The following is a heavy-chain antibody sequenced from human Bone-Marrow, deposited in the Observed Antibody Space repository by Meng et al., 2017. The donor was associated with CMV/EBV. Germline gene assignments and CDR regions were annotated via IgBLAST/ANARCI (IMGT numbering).Heavy chain of an antibody. J-gene: IGHJ4*02. CDR3: KVRFDY. Sequence: GESLKISCAASGFPFSSYGMHWVRQAPGKGLEWEAVIWYDGSNKYYADSVKGRLTISRNNSKNTLYQQMNSLRAQDTAVYYCKVRFDYWGQGTLVTISS. CDR1: GFPFSSYG. D-gene: IGHD3-10*01. V-gene: IGHV3-33*01. CDR2: IWYDGSNK.